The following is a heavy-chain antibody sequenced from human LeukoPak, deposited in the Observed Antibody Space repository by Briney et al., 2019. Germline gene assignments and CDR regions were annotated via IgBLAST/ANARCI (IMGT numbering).Heavy chain of an antibody. CDR1: GGSISSYY. Sequence: SETLSLTCTVSGGSISSYYWSWIRQPPGKGLEWIGYIYYSGSTNYNPSLKSRVTISVDTSKNQFSLKLSSVAAADTAVYYCARNYYDRSGYYRALDYWGQGTLVIVSS. CDR3: ARNYYDRSGYYRALDY. V-gene: IGHV4-59*12. CDR2: IYYSGST. D-gene: IGHD3-22*01. J-gene: IGHJ4*02.